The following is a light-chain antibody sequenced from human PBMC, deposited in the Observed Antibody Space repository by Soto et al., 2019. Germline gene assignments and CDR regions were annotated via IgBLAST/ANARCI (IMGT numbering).Light chain of an antibody. CDR2: GAS. CDR3: KHSGDFRWT. V-gene: IGKV3-20*01. J-gene: IGKJ1*01. Sequence: EIVLIQSPVTLSLPPGERATLSCRASQSVNKTHLVWYQVKPGQAPRRLIYGASSRATCIPDRFSGGGFGTDFTLTMGRVEPEGFAVYYCKHSGDFRWTFGQGTKVDIK. CDR1: QSVNKTH.